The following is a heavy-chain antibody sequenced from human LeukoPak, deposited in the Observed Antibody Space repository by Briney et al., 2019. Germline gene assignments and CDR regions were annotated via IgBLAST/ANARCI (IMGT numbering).Heavy chain of an antibody. V-gene: IGHV3-23*01. CDR1: GFTFSSYG. CDR3: AKGDLYYFDY. Sequence: PGGTLRLSCAASGFTFSSYGMSWVRQAPGKGLEWVSAISGSGGSTYYADSVKGRFTISRDNSKNTLYLQMNSLRAEDTAVYYCAKGDLYYFDYWGQGTLVTVSS. CDR2: ISGSGGST. J-gene: IGHJ4*02.